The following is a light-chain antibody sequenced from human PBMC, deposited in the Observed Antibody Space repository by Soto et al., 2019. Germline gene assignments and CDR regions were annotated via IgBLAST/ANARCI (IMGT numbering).Light chain of an antibody. CDR1: NSDVGAYNY. V-gene: IGLV2-14*01. CDR3: SSYTTGTSVV. CDR2: DVS. Sequence: QSVLTQPASVSWSPGQSITISCTGTNSDVGAYNYVSWYQQHPGKAPKLMIYDVSNRPSGVSDRFSGSKSGNTASLTIAGLQAEDEADYYCSSYTTGTSVVFGGGTKLTVL. J-gene: IGLJ2*01.